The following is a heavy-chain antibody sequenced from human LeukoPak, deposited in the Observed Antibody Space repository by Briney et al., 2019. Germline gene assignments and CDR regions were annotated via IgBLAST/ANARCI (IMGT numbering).Heavy chain of an antibody. J-gene: IGHJ4*02. CDR1: GGSFSGYY. CDR3: ARGRYSSGWGRSYYFDY. V-gene: IGHV4-34*01. D-gene: IGHD6-19*01. Sequence: PSETLSLTCAVYGGSFSGYYWSWIRQPPGKGLEWIGEINHSGSTNYNPSLKSRVTISVDTSKNQFSLKLSSVTAADTAVYYCARGRYSSGWGRSYYFDYWGQGTLVTVSS. CDR2: INHSGST.